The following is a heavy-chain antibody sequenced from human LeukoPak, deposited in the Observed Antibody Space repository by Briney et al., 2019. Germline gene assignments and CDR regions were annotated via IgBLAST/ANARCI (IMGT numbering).Heavy chain of an antibody. V-gene: IGHV3-33*01. CDR1: GFTFSSYG. D-gene: IGHD4-17*01. CDR3: ARGNGDYDGPDDAFDI. J-gene: IGHJ3*02. Sequence: PGGSLRLSCAASGFTFSSYGMHWVRQAPGKGLEWVAVIWYDGSNKYYADSVKGRFTISRDNSKNTLYLQMNSLRAEDTAVYYCARGNGDYDGPDDAFDIWGQGTMVTVSS. CDR2: IWYDGSNK.